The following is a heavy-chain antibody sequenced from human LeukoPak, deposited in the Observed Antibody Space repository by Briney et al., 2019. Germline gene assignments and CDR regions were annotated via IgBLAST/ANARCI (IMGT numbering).Heavy chain of an antibody. D-gene: IGHD1-7*01. CDR3: ALHLGNYNVGRWFHP. V-gene: IGHV3-23*01. J-gene: IGHJ5*02. CDR2: ISGGSSST. Sequence: GGSLRLSCAASGFTYCGYAMSGVRQAPGKGLEWVSGISGGSSSTYYADSVKGRFTISRDNSKSTLYLQMNSLRAEDTAVYYWALHLGNYNVGRWFHPWGQGTLATVSS. CDR1: GFTYCGYA.